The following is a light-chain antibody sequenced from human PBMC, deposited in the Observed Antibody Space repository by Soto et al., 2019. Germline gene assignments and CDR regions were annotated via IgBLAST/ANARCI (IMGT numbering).Light chain of an antibody. CDR1: QSVLYSSNNKNY. CDR3: QQYYSRPRT. J-gene: IGKJ1*01. V-gene: IGKV4-1*01. Sequence: DIVMTQSPDSLAVSLGERATINCKSSQSVLYSSNNKNYLAWYQQKPGQPPKVLIYWASTRESGVPDRFSGSGSGTDFTLTISSLQAEDVAVYYCQQYYSRPRTFGQGTKVEI. CDR2: WAS.